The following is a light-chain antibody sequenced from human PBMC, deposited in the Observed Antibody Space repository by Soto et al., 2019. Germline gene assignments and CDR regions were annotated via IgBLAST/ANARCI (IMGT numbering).Light chain of an antibody. CDR1: QSVDSTY. CDR3: QYYGASPRP. J-gene: IGKJ1*01. Sequence: EIVLTQSPGTLSLFPGERAAFSCTASQSVDSTYLAWYQQKPGQAPRLLIHGASIRATGTPDRFSGSGSGTGVTLTLSRLEPEDSAVYYCQYYGASPRPFGQGTKVEIK. V-gene: IGKV3-20*01. CDR2: GAS.